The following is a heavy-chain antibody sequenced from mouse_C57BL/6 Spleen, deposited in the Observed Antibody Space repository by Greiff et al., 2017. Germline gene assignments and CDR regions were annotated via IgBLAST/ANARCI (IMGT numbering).Heavy chain of an antibody. CDR3: TGEGGYYSDFDY. D-gene: IGHD2-3*01. CDR1: GFTFSNYW. V-gene: IGHV6-3*01. CDR2: IRLKSDNYAT. Sequence: EVMLVESGGGLVQPGGSMKLSCVASGFTFSNYWMNWVRQSPEKGLEWVAQIRLKSDNYATHYAESVKGRFTISRDDSKSSVYLQMNNLRAEDTGIYYCTGEGGYYSDFDYWGQGTTLTVSS. J-gene: IGHJ2*01.